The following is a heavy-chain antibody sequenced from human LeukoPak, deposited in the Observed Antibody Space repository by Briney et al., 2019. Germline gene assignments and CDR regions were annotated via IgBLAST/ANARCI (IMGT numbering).Heavy chain of an antibody. CDR2: IYYSGST. J-gene: IGHJ4*02. V-gene: IGHV4-39*01. Sequence: PSETLSLTCAVSGGSISSNSYYWGWIRQPPGKGLEWIGSIYYSGSTYYNPSHKSRVTISVDTSKNQFSLKLSSVTAADTAVYYCARTRYYYNSRSYGAPYYFDYWGQGTLVTVSS. CDR3: ARTRYYYNSRSYGAPYYFDY. D-gene: IGHD3-10*01. CDR1: GGSISSNSYY.